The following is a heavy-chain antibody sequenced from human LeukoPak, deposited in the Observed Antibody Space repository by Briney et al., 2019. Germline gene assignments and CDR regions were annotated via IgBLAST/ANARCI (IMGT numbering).Heavy chain of an antibody. J-gene: IGHJ3*02. CDR2: INPNSGGT. V-gene: IGHV1-2*02. Sequence: AASVKVSFKASGGTFSNYAISGVRQAPGQGREGMGWINPNSGGTNYAQKFQGRVTMTRDTSISTAYMELSRLRSDDTAVYYCARDLMATTVTTDAFDIWGQGTMVTVSS. D-gene: IGHD4-17*01. CDR1: GGTFSNYA. CDR3: ARDLMATTVTTDAFDI.